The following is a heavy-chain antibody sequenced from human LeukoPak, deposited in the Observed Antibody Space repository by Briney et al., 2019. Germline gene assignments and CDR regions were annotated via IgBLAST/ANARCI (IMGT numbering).Heavy chain of an antibody. CDR2: INPSGGST. CDR3: ARQGTYSSAIGMGY. J-gene: IGHJ4*02. D-gene: IGHD6-19*01. Sequence: GASVKVSRKASGYTFNNHYMYWVRQAPGQGLEWMGVINPSGGSTSYAQKFQGRVTMTRDTSTRTVYMEVNSLRYEDTAVYYCARQGTYSSAIGMGYWGQGTLVTVSS. V-gene: IGHV1-46*02. CDR1: GYTFNNHY.